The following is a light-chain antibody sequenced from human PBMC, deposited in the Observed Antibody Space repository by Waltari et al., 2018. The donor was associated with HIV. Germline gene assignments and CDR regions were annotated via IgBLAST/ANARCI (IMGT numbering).Light chain of an antibody. Sequence: QSVLTQPSSASGTPGQRVSTSCSGRLSPVHLYQHVKGAAPDPLIYNYDQRPPEVPDPFPGSKSDTSASLSMSGLQTEDEADSYCATWDDSLAVLLVFGGGTRMTVL. CDR2: NYD. CDR3: ATWDDSLAVLLV. V-gene: IGLV1-44*01. J-gene: IGLJ3*02. CDR1: LSP.